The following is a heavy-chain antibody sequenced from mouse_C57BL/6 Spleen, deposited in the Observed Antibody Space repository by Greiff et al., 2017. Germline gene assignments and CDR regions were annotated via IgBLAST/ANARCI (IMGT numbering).Heavy chain of an antibody. Sequence: QVQLQQSGPELVKPGASVKISCKASGYAFSSSWMNWVKQRPGKGLEWIGRIYPGDGSTNYNGKFKDKATLTADKASSTAYMQLSSLTPEDSAVYFCAREQYDEGAMDYWGQGTTVTVSS. D-gene: IGHD2-12*01. V-gene: IGHV1-82*01. CDR1: GYAFSSSW. CDR3: AREQYDEGAMDY. CDR2: IYPGDGST. J-gene: IGHJ4*01.